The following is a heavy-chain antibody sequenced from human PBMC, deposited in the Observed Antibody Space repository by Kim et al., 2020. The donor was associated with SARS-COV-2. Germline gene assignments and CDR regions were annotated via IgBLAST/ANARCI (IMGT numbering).Heavy chain of an antibody. J-gene: IGHJ6*02. D-gene: IGHD3-9*01. CDR3: ARTQFDYYYYYGMDV. CDR2: INHSGST. V-gene: IGHV4-34*01. Sequence: SETLSLTCAVYGGSFSGYYWSWIRQPPGKGLEWIGEINHSGSTNYNPSLKSRVTISVDTSKNQFSLKLSSVTAADTAVYYCARTQFDYYYYYGMDVWGQGTTVTVSS. CDR1: GGSFSGYY.